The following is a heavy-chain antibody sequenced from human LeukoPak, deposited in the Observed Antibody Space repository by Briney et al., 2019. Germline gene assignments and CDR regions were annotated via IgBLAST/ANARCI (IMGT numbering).Heavy chain of an antibody. Sequence: PSETLSLTCTVSGGSISSSSYYWGWIRQPPGKGLEWIGEINHSGSTDYNPSLKSRVTISIDKSKNHFSLKLTSVTAADTAIYYCARDTYNWNVDAFGPWGQGTLVTVSS. CDR3: ARDTYNWNVDAFGP. J-gene: IGHJ5*02. V-gene: IGHV4-39*02. CDR2: INHSGST. CDR1: GGSISSSSYY. D-gene: IGHD1-20*01.